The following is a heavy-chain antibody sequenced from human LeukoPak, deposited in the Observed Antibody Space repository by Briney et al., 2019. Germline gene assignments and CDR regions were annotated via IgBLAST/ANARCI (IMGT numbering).Heavy chain of an antibody. D-gene: IGHD2-15*01. V-gene: IGHV4-38-2*01. CDR2: IYHSGST. CDR1: GYSISSGYY. CDR3: ARAVVAAKEGWFDP. J-gene: IGHJ5*02. Sequence: SETLSLTCAVSGYSISSGYYWGWIRQPPGKGLEWIGSIYHSGSTYYNPSLKSRVTISVDTSKNQFSLKLSSVTAADTAVYYCARAVVAAKEGWFDPWGQGTLVTVSS.